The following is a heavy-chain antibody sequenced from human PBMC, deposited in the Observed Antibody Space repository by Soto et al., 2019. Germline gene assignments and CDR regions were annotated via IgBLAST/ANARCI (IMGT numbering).Heavy chain of an antibody. CDR3: AREGIAVADFDY. Sequence: QVQLVQSGAEVKKPGASVKVSCKASGYTFTSYAMHWVRQAPGQRLEWMGWINAGNGNTKYSQKFQGRVTITRDTPASTADVELSGLRSEDTAVYYCAREGIAVADFDYWGPGTLVTVSS. V-gene: IGHV1-3*01. J-gene: IGHJ4*02. CDR1: GYTFTSYA. CDR2: INAGNGNT. D-gene: IGHD6-19*01.